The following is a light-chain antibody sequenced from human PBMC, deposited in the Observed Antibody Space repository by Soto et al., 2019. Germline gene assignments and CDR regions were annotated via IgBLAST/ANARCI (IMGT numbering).Light chain of an antibody. Sequence: EIVLTQSPGTLSLSPGERATLSCRASQSVYSNFLAWYQQKPGQAPRRLIYGASSRATGIPDRFSGRASGTAVTLPISRREPEDVEMYYCQREGVAWTFGQGTKVEIK. V-gene: IGKV3-20*01. CDR3: QREGVAWT. CDR2: GAS. CDR1: QSVYSNF. J-gene: IGKJ1*01.